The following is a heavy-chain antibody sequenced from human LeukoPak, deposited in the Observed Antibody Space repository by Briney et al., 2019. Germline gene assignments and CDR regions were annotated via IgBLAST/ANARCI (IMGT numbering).Heavy chain of an antibody. CDR3: PRGSEWDLLGSCDY. J-gene: IGHJ4*02. Sequence: GGSLRLSCAASGFTFSSNYMTWVRQAPGKGLEWVANIKKDGREKHYVGSVEGRFTISRDNAKNSLFLQMNSLRVEDTAVYYCPRGSEWDLLGSCDYWGQGTLVTVSS. V-gene: IGHV3-7*01. CDR2: IKKDGREK. D-gene: IGHD1-26*01. CDR1: GFTFSSNY.